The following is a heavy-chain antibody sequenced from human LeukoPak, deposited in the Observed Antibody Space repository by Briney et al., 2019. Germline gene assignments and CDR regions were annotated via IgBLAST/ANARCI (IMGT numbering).Heavy chain of an antibody. D-gene: IGHD1-1*01. J-gene: IGHJ5*02. Sequence: GGSLRLSCAASGFTFSSYAMSWVRQAPGKGLEWVSAISGSGGSTYYADSVKGRFTISRDNSKNTLYLQMNSLRAEDTAVYYCAKDPDWNDGGGWFDPWGQGTLVTVSS. V-gene: IGHV3-23*01. CDR3: AKDPDWNDGGGWFDP. CDR2: ISGSGGST. CDR1: GFTFSSYA.